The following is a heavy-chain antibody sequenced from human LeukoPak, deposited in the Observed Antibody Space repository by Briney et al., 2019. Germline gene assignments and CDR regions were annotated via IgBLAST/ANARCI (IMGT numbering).Heavy chain of an antibody. Sequence: PGGSLRLSCVVSGFTFSSYEMNWVRQAPGKGLEWVSYISSSGRTPYYADSVKGRFTISRDNAQNSLYLQMNSLRAEDTAVYYCARRPGYYHYMDVWGKGTTVTISS. CDR3: ARRPGYYHYMDV. J-gene: IGHJ6*03. CDR2: ISSSGRTP. V-gene: IGHV3-48*03. CDR1: GFTFSSYE.